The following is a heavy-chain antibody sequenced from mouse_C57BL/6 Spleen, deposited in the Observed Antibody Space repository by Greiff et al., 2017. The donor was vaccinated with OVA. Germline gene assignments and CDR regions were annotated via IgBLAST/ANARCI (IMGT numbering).Heavy chain of an antibody. D-gene: IGHD3-2*02. J-gene: IGHJ3*01. V-gene: IGHV1-64*01. CDR2: IHPNSGST. CDR3: ARHSTGSGFAY. CDR1: GYTFTSYW. Sequence: QVQLQQPGAELVKPGASVKLSCKASGYTFTSYWMHWVKQRPGQGLEWIGMIHPNSGSTNYNEKFKSKATLTVDKSSSTAYMQLSSLTSEDSAVYYCARHSTGSGFAYWGQGTLVTVSA.